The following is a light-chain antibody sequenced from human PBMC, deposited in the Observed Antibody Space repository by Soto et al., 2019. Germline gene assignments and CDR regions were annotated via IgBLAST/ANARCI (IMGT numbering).Light chain of an antibody. CDR3: QQRSNWAGT. J-gene: IGKJ4*01. V-gene: IGKV3-11*01. CDR1: QCVSSY. Sequence: EIVLTQSPATLSLSPGERATLSCRASQCVSSYLAWYQQKPCQAPRLLSYDASNRATGIPARFSCRGSGTDFTLTLSSLEPEDVAVYYCQQRSNWAGTFGGVTKVAIK. CDR2: DAS.